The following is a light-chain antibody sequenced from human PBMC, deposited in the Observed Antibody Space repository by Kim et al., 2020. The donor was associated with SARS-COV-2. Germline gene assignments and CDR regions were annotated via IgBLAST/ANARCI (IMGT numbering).Light chain of an antibody. V-gene: IGLV2-11*01. CDR3: CAYAGSYILL. Sequence: GQSVTIPCTANNGDIGGHNYVSWYQQPPGKAPKLMIYAVTKRPSGVPDRFSGSKSGNTASLTISGLQAEDEADYYCCAYAGSYILLFGGGTQLTVL. CDR2: AVT. CDR1: NGDIGGHNY. J-gene: IGLJ2*01.